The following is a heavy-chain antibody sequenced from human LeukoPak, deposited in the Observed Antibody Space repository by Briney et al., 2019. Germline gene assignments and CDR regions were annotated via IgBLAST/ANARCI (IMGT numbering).Heavy chain of an antibody. CDR3: AIILYDFWSGSDY. Sequence: SETLSLTCTVSGGSITSYYRSWIRQSPGKGLEWIGFMYYSGTTNYNPSLKSRVTISLGMSKNQFSLKLSSVTAADTAVYYCAIILYDFWSGSDYWGQGTLVTVSS. J-gene: IGHJ4*02. CDR2: MYYSGTT. D-gene: IGHD3-3*01. V-gene: IGHV4-59*01. CDR1: GGSITSYY.